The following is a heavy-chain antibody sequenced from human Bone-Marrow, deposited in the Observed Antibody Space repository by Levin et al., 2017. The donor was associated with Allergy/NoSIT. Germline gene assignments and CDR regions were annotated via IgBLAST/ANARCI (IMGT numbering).Heavy chain of an antibody. CDR1: GFTFNSYS. J-gene: IGHJ4*02. CDR2: IDSSTSHI. CDR3: ARDEEGCSGGNCYSGGSFDH. D-gene: IGHD2-15*01. Sequence: GESLKISCAASGFTFNSYSMNWVRQAPGKGLEWVSSIDSSTSHIYYADSVKGRFTISRDNAKNSVYLQMNSLRGEDTAVYYCARDEEGCSGGNCYSGGSFDHWGQGTLVTVFS. V-gene: IGHV3-21*01.